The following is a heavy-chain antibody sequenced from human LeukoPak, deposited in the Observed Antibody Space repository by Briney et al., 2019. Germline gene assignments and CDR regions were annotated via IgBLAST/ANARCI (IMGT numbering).Heavy chain of an antibody. CDR1: GYTFTGYY. J-gene: IGHJ5*02. CDR3: ATQATSGWHFS. Sequence: ASVNVSCKASGYTFTGYYMHWVRQAPGQGPAWMGWINPNSGGTNYAQKFQGRVTMTRDTSLSTVYMELSRLRSDDTAVYYCATQATSGWHFSWGQGTLVTVSS. D-gene: IGHD6-19*01. CDR2: INPNSGGT. V-gene: IGHV1-2*02.